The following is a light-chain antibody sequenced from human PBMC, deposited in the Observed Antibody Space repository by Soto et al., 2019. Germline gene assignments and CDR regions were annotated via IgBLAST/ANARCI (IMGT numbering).Light chain of an antibody. CDR3: QEYNDGPLFT. CDR2: GAS. J-gene: IGKJ3*01. Sequence: EIVMTQSPATLSVSPGDTAILSCRASQSVSTNLAWYQQKPGQAPRLLIYGASTRATDIPARFTGSGSETEFTLTISSLQSEDFTVYYCQEYNDGPLFTFGPGTRVDFK. CDR1: QSVSTN. V-gene: IGKV3-15*01.